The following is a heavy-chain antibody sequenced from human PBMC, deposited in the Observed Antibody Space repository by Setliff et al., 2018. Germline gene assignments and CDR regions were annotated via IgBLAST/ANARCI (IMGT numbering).Heavy chain of an antibody. CDR2: ISAYNGNT. CDR1: GYTFTSYG. D-gene: IGHD1-26*01. CDR3: ARTLVGATWVDY. Sequence: GASVKVSCKASGYTFTSYGISWVRQAPGQGLEWMGWISAYNGNTNYAQKFQGRVTMTRNTSISTAYMELSSLRSEDTAVYYCARTLVGATWVDYWGQGTLVTVSS. V-gene: IGHV1-18*01. J-gene: IGHJ4*02.